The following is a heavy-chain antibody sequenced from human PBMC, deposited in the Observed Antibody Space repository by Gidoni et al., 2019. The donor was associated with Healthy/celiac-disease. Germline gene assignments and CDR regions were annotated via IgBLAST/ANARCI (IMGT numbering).Heavy chain of an antibody. CDR1: GFPFSSYA. D-gene: IGHD3-22*01. Sequence: EVQLLESGGGLVQPGGSLRLSCAASGFPFSSYAMSWVRQAPGKGLEWVSAISGSGGSTYYADSVMGRFTISRDNSKNTLYLQMNSLRAEDTAVYYCAKDGYYYDSSGYYPFWDYWGQGTLVTVSS. J-gene: IGHJ4*02. CDR3: AKDGYYYDSSGYYPFWDY. V-gene: IGHV3-23*01. CDR2: ISGSGGST.